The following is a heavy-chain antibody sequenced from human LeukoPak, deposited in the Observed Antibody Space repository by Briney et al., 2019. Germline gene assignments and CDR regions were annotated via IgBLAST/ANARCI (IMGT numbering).Heavy chain of an antibody. J-gene: IGHJ6*03. CDR1: GVTFSTYS. CDR2: ISSRSTYI. V-gene: IGHV3-21*01. CDR3: ARYTSGWNGGTLGYYMDV. D-gene: IGHD6-19*01. Sequence: GALRRSCAASGVTFSTYSMSWVRQAPGKGPEWVSVISSRSTYIYYADSVKGRFTISRDNAKNSLYLQMNSLRAEDTAVDYCARYTSGWNGGTLGYYMDVWGEGTTVTVSS.